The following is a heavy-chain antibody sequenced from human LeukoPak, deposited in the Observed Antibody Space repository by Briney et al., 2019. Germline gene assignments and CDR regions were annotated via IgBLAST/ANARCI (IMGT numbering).Heavy chain of an antibody. Sequence: GGSLLLSCAASGFTVSSNYMSWVRPAPGKGLEWVSVIYGGGDTYYADSVKGRLTISRDKSKNTLYLQMNTLRAEDTAVYYCARASGYSGYDPFDYWGQGTLVTVSS. CDR2: IYGGGDT. CDR1: GFTVSSNY. CDR3: ARASGYSGYDPFDY. V-gene: IGHV3-53*01. J-gene: IGHJ4*02. D-gene: IGHD5-12*01.